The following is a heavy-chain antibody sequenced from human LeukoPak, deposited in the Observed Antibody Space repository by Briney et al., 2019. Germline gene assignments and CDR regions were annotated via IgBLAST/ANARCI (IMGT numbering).Heavy chain of an antibody. D-gene: IGHD4-17*01. J-gene: IGHJ4*02. V-gene: IGHV1-18*01. CDR3: ARSRATGAYGDYDDDY. Sequence: GASVKVSCKASGYTFTSYGISWVRQAPGQGLEWMGWISAYNGNTNYAQKLQGRVTMTTDTSTSTAYMELRSLRSDDTAVYYCARSRATGAYGDYDDDYWGQGTLVTVSS. CDR1: GYTFTSYG. CDR2: ISAYNGNT.